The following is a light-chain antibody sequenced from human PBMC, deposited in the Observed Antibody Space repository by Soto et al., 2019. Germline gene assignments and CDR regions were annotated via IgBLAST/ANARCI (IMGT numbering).Light chain of an antibody. CDR1: SSDVGGYNY. J-gene: IGLJ3*02. CDR3: SSYTSSSTRV. V-gene: IGLV2-14*01. Sequence: QSALTQPASVSGSPGQSITISCTGTSSDVGGYNYVSWYQQHPGKAPKLMIYEVSNRPSGVSNRFSGSKSGNTASLTISGSQAEDEAAYYCSSYTSSSTRVFGGGTKLTVL. CDR2: EVS.